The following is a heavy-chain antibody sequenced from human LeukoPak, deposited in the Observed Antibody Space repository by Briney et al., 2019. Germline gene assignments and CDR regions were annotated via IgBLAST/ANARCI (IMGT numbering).Heavy chain of an antibody. V-gene: IGHV4-34*01. CDR3: ARGLFQRIAAAGRPAVAFDI. CDR2: ITHSGST. D-gene: IGHD6-13*01. Sequence: SETVSLTWAVYGGSFSGYYWSWISHPPRKGLEWIGEITHSGSTNYNPSLKSRVTISVDTSKNQFSLKLSSVTAADTAVYYCARGLFQRIAAAGRPAVAFDIWGQGTMVTVSS. CDR1: GGSFSGYY. J-gene: IGHJ3*02.